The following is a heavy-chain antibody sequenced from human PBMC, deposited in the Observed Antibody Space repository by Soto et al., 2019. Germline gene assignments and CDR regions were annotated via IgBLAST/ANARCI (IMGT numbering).Heavy chain of an antibody. CDR2: ISNSSSTI. D-gene: IGHD4-17*01. Sequence: EVQLVESGGGLVQPGGSLRLSCAASGFTFSSYSMNWVRQAPGKGLEWVSYISNSSSTISCADSVRGRFTISRDNAKNSLYLQMNSLRAEDTAVYYCANSLTTVTPGYWGQGTLVTVSS. J-gene: IGHJ4*02. CDR3: ANSLTTVTPGY. V-gene: IGHV3-48*01. CDR1: GFTFSSYS.